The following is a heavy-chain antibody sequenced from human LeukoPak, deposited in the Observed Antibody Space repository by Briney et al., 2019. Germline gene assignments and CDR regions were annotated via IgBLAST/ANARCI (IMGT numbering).Heavy chain of an antibody. Sequence: SETLSLTCTVSGYSISSGYYWGWIRQPPGKGPEWIGSIYHSGSTYYNPSLKSRVTISVDTSKNQFSLKLSSVTAADTAVYYCARHGSGSYYYFDYWGQGTLVTVSS. CDR1: GYSISSGYY. V-gene: IGHV4-38-2*02. CDR2: IYHSGST. D-gene: IGHD1-26*01. J-gene: IGHJ4*02. CDR3: ARHGSGSYYYFDY.